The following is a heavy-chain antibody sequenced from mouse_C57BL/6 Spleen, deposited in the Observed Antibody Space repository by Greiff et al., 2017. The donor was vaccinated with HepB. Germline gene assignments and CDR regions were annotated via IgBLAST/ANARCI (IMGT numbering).Heavy chain of an antibody. Sequence: QVQLQQPGAELVMPGASVKLSCKASGYTFTSYWMHWVKQRPGQGLEWIGEIDPSDSYTNYNQKFKGKSTLAVDKSSSTAYMQLSSLTSEDSAVYYCARSLTGNDYWGQGTTLTVSS. CDR2: IDPSDSYT. J-gene: IGHJ2*01. CDR1: GYTFTSYW. V-gene: IGHV1-69*01. D-gene: IGHD4-1*01. CDR3: ARSLTGNDY.